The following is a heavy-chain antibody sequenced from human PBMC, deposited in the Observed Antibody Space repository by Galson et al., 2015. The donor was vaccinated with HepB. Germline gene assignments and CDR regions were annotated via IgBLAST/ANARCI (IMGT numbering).Heavy chain of an antibody. D-gene: IGHD5-12*01. J-gene: IGHJ1*01. CDR3: ARDPGVVATITPLAEYFQH. Sequence: SVKVSCKASGGTFSSYTISWVRQAPGQGLEWMGRIIPILGIANYAQKFQGRVTITADKSTSTAYMELSSLRSEDTAVYYCARDPGVVATITPLAEYFQHWGQGTLVTVSS. V-gene: IGHV1-69*04. CDR1: GGTFSSYT. CDR2: IIPILGIA.